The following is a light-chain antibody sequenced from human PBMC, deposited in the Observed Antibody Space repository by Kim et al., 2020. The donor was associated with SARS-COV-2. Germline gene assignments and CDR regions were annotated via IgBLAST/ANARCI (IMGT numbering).Light chain of an antibody. CDR3: QERNRYPRTT. V-gene: IGKV1-9*01. Sequence: DIQMTQSPSFLSASVGDSVTITCRASQDIRSYLVWYQQKPGKAPNLLIYAASTLQSGVPSRFSGSGSATEFTLTISRLQPEEFATYYFQERNRYPRTTFGGGTKVDIK. CDR1: QDIRSY. J-gene: IGKJ4*01. CDR2: AAS.